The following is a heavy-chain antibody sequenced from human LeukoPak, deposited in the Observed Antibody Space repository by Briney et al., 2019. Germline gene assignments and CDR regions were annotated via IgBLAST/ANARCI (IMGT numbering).Heavy chain of an antibody. J-gene: IGHJ4*02. Sequence: SETLSLTCTVSGGSISSSSYYWGWIRQPPGKGLEWIGSIYYSGSTYYNPSLKSRVTISVDTSKNQFSLKLSSVTAADTAVYYCASLRVSPRYFDYWGQGTLVTVSS. V-gene: IGHV4-39*01. CDR2: IYYSGST. CDR1: GGSISSSSYY. D-gene: IGHD2-21*01. CDR3: ASLRVSPRYFDY.